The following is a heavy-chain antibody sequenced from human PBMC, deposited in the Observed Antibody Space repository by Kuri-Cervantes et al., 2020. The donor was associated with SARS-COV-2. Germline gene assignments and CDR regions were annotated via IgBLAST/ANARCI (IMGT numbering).Heavy chain of an antibody. J-gene: IGHJ2*01. CDR1: GGSISSSSYY. V-gene: IGHV4-39*01. CDR3: ARQSGGIPDL. D-gene: IGHD6-13*01. Sequence: ESLKISCTVSGGSISSSSYYWGWIRQPPGKGLEWIGSIYYSGSTYYNPSLKSRVTISVDTSKNQFSLKLSSVTAADTAAYYCARQSGGIPDLWGRGTLVTVSS. CDR2: IYYSGST.